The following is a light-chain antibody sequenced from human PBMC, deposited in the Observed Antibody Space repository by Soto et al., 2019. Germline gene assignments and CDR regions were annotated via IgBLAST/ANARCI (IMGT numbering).Light chain of an antibody. CDR3: MQGRQAPPT. CDR1: QSLLHSSGNNH. J-gene: IGKJ5*01. Sequence: DIVMTQSPLSLPVTPGEPASISCRSSQSLLHSSGNNHLDWYVQKPGQPPQVLIYWASNRASGVPDRLSGSGSGTDFTLEISRVEADDVGIYYCMQGRQAPPTFGQGTRL. CDR2: WAS. V-gene: IGKV2-28*01.